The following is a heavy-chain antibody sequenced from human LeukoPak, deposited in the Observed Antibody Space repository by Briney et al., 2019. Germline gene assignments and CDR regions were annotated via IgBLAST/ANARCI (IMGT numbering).Heavy chain of an antibody. J-gene: IGHJ4*02. Sequence: PGGTLRLSCAASGFTFSSYGMSWVRQAPGKGVEWVSAISGSGGSTYYADSVKGRFTISRDNSKNTLYLQMNSLRAEDTAVYYCASSITMVRGVRYFDYWGQGTLVTVSS. CDR2: ISGSGGST. D-gene: IGHD3-10*01. CDR1: GFTFSSYG. V-gene: IGHV3-23*01. CDR3: ASSITMVRGVRYFDY.